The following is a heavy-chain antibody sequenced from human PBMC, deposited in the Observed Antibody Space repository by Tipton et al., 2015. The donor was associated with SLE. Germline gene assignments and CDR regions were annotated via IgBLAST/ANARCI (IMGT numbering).Heavy chain of an antibody. CDR2: IYTRGST. J-gene: IGHJ4*02. V-gene: IGHV4-4*07. CDR1: GGSISSYY. D-gene: IGHD4-17*01. Sequence: TLSLTCTVSGGSISSYYWNWIRQPAGRGLEWIGRIYTRGSTNYNPSLKSRVTMSLDSSKNQLSLRLSSVTAADTAVYYCARLDYGDYVPFDYWGQGTLVAVSS. CDR3: ARLDYGDYVPFDY.